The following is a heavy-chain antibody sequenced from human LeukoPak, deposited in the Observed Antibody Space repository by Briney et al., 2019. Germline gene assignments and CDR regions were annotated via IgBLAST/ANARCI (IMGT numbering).Heavy chain of an antibody. CDR1: GGSISSSSYY. J-gene: IGHJ5*02. V-gene: IGHV4-39*01. Sequence: PSETLSLTCTVSGGSISSSSYYWGWIRQPPGKGLEWIGSIYYSGSTYYNPSLKSRVTISVDTSKNQFSLKLSSVTAADTAVYYCARQRLGYCSSTSCQGHWFDPWGQGTLVTVSS. CDR2: IYYSGST. D-gene: IGHD2-2*01. CDR3: ARQRLGYCSSTSCQGHWFDP.